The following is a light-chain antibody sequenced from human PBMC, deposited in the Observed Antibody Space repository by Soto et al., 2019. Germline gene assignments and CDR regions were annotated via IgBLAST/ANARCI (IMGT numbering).Light chain of an antibody. CDR1: SSDVGNYNL. CDR3: CSYAITSTFV. Sequence: QSALTQPASVSGSPGQSITISCTGTSSDVGNYNLVSWYQQHPGKAPKLMVYEVSKRPSGVSNRFSASKSGNTASLTISGLQAVDEADYYCCSYAITSTFVFGGGTKLTVL. V-gene: IGLV2-23*02. CDR2: EVS. J-gene: IGLJ3*02.